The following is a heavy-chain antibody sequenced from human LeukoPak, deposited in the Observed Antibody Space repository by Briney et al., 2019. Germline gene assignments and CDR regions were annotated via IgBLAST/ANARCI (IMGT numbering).Heavy chain of an antibody. CDR2: ISAYNGNT. CDR3: ARDRVDCSSTSCHKGAGVSNLLDY. J-gene: IGHJ4*02. V-gene: IGHV1-18*01. Sequence: ASVKVSCKASGYTFTSYDINWVRQAPGQGLEWMGWISAYNGNTNYAQKLQGRVTMTTDTSTSTAYMELRSLRSDDTAVYYCARDRVDCSSTSCHKGAGVSNLLDYWGQGTLVTVSS. CDR1: GYTFTSYD. D-gene: IGHD2-2*02.